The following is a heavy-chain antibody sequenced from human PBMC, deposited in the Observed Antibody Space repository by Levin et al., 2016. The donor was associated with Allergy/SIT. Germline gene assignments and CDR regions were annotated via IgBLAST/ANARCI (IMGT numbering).Heavy chain of an antibody. CDR3: ARISRFGELLDLPLNDY. V-gene: IGHV2-26*01. J-gene: IGHJ4*02. CDR2: IFSNDEK. D-gene: IGHD3-10*01. Sequence: WIRQPPGKALEWLAHIFSNDEKSYSTSLKSRLTISKDTSKSQVVLTMTNMDPVDTATYYCARISRFGELLDLPLNDYWGQGTLVTVSS.